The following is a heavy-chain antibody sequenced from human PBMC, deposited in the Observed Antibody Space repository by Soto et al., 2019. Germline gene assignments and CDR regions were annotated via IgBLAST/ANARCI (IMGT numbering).Heavy chain of an antibody. Sequence: GGSLRLSCAASGFTFSSYAMHWVRQAPGKGLEWVAVISYDGSNKYYADSVKGRFTISRDNSKNTLYLQMNSLRAEDTAVYYCARDPTGGILDYWGQGTLVTVSS. CDR3: ARDPTGGILDY. CDR2: ISYDGSNK. V-gene: IGHV3-30-3*01. D-gene: IGHD2-15*01. J-gene: IGHJ4*02. CDR1: GFTFSSYA.